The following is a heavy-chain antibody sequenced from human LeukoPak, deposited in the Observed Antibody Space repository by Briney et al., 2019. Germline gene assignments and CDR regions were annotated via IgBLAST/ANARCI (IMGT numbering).Heavy chain of an antibody. CDR1: GGTFSSYA. CDR3: ARGADNWNSEYYFDY. CDR2: IIPIFGTA. J-gene: IGHJ4*02. Sequence: ASVKVSCKASGGTFSSYAISWVRQAPGQGLEWMRGIIPIFGTANYAQKFQGRVTITADESTSTAYMELSSLRSEDTAVYYCARGADNWNSEYYFDYWGQGTLVTVSS. V-gene: IGHV1-69*13. D-gene: IGHD1-7*01.